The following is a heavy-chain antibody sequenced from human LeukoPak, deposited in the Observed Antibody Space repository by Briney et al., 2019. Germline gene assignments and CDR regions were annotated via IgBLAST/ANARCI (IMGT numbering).Heavy chain of an antibody. CDR2: VSATGYTT. Sequence: PGGSLRLSCVVSGFTLPYGMSWVRQAPGKGLEWVSYVSATGYTTSYADSVKGRFTISRDNAKNTVFLQMDSLRAEDTALYYCAKDISPGEQLPDGGAFDIWGQGTMVTVSS. V-gene: IGHV3-23*01. CDR1: GFTLPYG. CDR3: AKDISPGEQLPDGGAFDI. D-gene: IGHD6-13*01. J-gene: IGHJ3*02.